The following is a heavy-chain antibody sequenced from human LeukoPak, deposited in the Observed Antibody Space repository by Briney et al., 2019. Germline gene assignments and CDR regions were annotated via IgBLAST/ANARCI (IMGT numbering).Heavy chain of an antibody. CDR2: ISSNGDNT. CDR1: GFTFSTYV. V-gene: IGHV3-64D*06. CDR3: VRGTGY. Sequence: GGTLRLSCSVSGFTFSTYVMHWVRQAPGKGLEYVSAISSNGDNTYYADSVKGRFTISRDNSKNTLYLQMSSLRADDTAVYYCVRGTGYWGQGTLVTVSS. J-gene: IGHJ4*02.